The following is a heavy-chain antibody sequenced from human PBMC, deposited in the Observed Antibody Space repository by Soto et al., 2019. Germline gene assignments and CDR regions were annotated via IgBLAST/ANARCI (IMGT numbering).Heavy chain of an antibody. D-gene: IGHD2-15*01. J-gene: IGHJ6*02. Sequence: SETLSLTCTVSGGSISSGGYYWSWIRQHPGKGLEWIGYIYYSGSTYYNPSLKSRVTISVDTSKNQFSLKPSSVTAADTAVYYCARGGLGYCSGGSCYSAELSRYYYGMDVWGQGTTVTVSS. V-gene: IGHV4-31*03. CDR2: IYYSGST. CDR3: ARGGLGYCSGGSCYSAELSRYYYGMDV. CDR1: GGSISSGGYY.